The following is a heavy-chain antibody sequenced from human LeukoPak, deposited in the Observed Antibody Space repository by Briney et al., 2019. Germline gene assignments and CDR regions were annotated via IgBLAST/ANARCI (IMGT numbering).Heavy chain of an antibody. Sequence: KSSETLSLTCAVYGGSFSGYYWSWIRQPPGKGLEWIGEINHSGSTNYNPSLKSRGTISVDTSKNQFSLKLSSVTAADTAVYYCASGVVGFVKTRDYWGQGTLVTVSS. J-gene: IGHJ4*02. CDR3: ASGVVGFVKTRDY. D-gene: IGHD2-15*01. CDR2: INHSGST. CDR1: GGSFSGYY. V-gene: IGHV4-34*01.